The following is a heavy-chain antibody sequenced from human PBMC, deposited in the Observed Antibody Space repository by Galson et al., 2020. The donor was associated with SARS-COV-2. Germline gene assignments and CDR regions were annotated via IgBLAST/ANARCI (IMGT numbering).Heavy chain of an antibody. CDR2: T. D-gene: IGHD1-20*01. V-gene: IGHV3-23*05. CDR3: ARVNWYPGPVGDL. J-gene: IGHJ5*02. Sequence: TFYADSVKGRFTISMDSSKNNLYLQMNSLRVDDTAVYYCARVNWYPGPVGDLWGQGTLVTVSS.